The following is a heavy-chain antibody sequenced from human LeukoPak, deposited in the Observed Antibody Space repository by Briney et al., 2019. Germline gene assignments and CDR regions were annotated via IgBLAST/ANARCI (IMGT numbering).Heavy chain of an antibody. V-gene: IGHV1-18*01. J-gene: IGHJ4*02. CDR1: GYTFTSYG. Sequence: GASVTVSCKASGYTFTSYGISWVRQAPGQGLEWMGWISAYNGNTNYAQKLQGRVTMTTDTSTSTAYMELRSLRSDDTAVYYCARMYYYDSSGPFDYWGQGTLATVSS. D-gene: IGHD3-22*01. CDR2: ISAYNGNT. CDR3: ARMYYYDSSGPFDY.